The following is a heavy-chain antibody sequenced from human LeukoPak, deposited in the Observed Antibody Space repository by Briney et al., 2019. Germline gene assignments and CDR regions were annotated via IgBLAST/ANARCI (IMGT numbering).Heavy chain of an antibody. CDR1: GYSFTSYW. CDR2: IYPGDSDT. J-gene: IGHJ4*02. CDR3: ARQIKVPSSGWYWDFDY. Sequence: GESLKISCKGSGYSFTSYWIGWVRQMPGKGLEWMGIIYPGDSDTRYSPSFQGQVTISADKSISTAYLQWSSLKASDTAMYYCARQIKVPSSGWYWDFDYWGQGTLVTVSS. D-gene: IGHD6-19*01. V-gene: IGHV5-51*01.